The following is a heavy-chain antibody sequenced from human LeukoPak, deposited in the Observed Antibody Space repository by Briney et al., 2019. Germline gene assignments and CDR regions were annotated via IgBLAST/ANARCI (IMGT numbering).Heavy chain of an antibody. Sequence: PGGSLRLSCTVSGFTVSSDSMSWVRQAPGKGLEWVSFIYSGGSTHYSDSVKGRFTISRDNSKNTLYLQMNSLGAEDTAVYYCARRAGAYPRPYDYWGQGTLVTVSS. V-gene: IGHV3-53*01. CDR1: GFTVSSDS. J-gene: IGHJ4*02. CDR2: IYSGGST. D-gene: IGHD3-16*01. CDR3: ARRAGAYPRPYDY.